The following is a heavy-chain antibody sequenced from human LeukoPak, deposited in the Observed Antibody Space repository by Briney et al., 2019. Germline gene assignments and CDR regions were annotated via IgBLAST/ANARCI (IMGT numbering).Heavy chain of an antibody. CDR2: IYYSGST. CDR3: ARDVSVCSGGSCYSVNAFDI. D-gene: IGHD2-15*01. V-gene: IGHV4-59*01. Sequence: SETLSLTCTVSGGSISTYYWSWIRKPPGKGLEWIGYIYYSGSTNYNPSLNSRVTISVDPSKNQFSLKLNSVTTADTAVYYCARDVSVCSGGSCYSVNAFDISGQGAMVTVSS. J-gene: IGHJ3*02. CDR1: GGSISTYY.